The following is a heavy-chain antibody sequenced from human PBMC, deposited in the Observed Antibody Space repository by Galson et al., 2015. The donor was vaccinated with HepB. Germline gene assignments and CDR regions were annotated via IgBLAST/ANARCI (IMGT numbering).Heavy chain of an antibody. CDR3: ARGVGGYSRNWIISYYGMEV. Sequence: SLRLSCAASGFTFSLYEMHWVRQVPGKGLEWVSGIGGAGFAYYAGSVKGRFTISRENGKSSLFLQMNSLRPGDTAVYYCARGVGGYSRNWIISYYGMEVWGQGTTVTVSS. CDR2: IGGAGFA. CDR1: GFTFSLYE. J-gene: IGHJ6*02. V-gene: IGHV3-13*04. D-gene: IGHD6-13*01.